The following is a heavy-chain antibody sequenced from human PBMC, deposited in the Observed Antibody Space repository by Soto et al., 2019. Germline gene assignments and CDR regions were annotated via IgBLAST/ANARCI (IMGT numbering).Heavy chain of an antibody. CDR3: ARDIVDRSGYSMTFAC. CDR2: ISSSSSYI. V-gene: IGHV3-21*01. Sequence: PGGSLRLSCAASGFTFSSYSMNWVRQAPGKGLEWVSSISSSSSYIYNADSGKGRFTISRDNAKNSLYLQMNSLSAEDTAVYYFARDIVDRSGYSMTFACCGQPTLVTVSS. CDR1: GFTFSSYS. D-gene: IGHD3-22*01. J-gene: IGHJ4*02.